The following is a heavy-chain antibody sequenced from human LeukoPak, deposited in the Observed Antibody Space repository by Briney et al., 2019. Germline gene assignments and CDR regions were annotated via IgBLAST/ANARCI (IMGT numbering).Heavy chain of an antibody. CDR2: IYHSGST. J-gene: IGHJ4*02. CDR1: GGSISSGGYS. V-gene: IGHV4-30-2*01. D-gene: IGHD5-12*01. CDR3: AREDSGYAFFDY. Sequence: SETLSLTCAASGGSISSGGYSWSWIRQPPGKGLEWIGYIYHSGSTYYNPSLKSRVTISVDRSKNQFSLKLSSVTAADTAVYYCAREDSGYAFFDYWGQGTLVTVSS.